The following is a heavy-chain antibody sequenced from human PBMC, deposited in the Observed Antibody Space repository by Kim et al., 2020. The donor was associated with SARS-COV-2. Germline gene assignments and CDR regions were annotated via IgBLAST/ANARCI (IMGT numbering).Heavy chain of an antibody. D-gene: IGHD2-8*02. CDR3: ARYLFHTGFDY. Sequence: NTKFSQQFQGRVTFTRDTSANTASMELSSLGSEDTAVYYCARYLFHTGFDYWGQGTLVAVSS. J-gene: IGHJ4*02. CDR2: NT. V-gene: IGHV1-3*01.